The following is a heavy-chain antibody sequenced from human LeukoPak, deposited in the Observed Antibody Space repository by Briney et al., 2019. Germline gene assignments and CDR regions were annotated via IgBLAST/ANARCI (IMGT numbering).Heavy chain of an antibody. Sequence: GGSLRLSCAASGFTVSSNYMSWVRQAPGKGLEWVSVIYSGGSTYYADSVKGRFTISRDNSKNTLYLQMNSLRAEDTAVYHCASATCYYDSSAAGDYWGQGTLVTVSS. D-gene: IGHD3-22*01. V-gene: IGHV3-53*01. CDR3: ASATCYYDSSAAGDY. CDR2: IYSGGST. J-gene: IGHJ4*02. CDR1: GFTVSSNY.